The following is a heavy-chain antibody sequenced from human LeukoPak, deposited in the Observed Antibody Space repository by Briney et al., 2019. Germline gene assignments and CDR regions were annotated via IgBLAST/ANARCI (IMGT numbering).Heavy chain of an antibody. Sequence: GESLKISCKGSGYSFTSYWIGWVRQIPGKGLEWMGIIYPGDSDTRYSPSFQGQVTISADKSISTAYLQWSSLKASDTAMYYCARLVGLSGSGSYYNSVPLDYWGQGTLVTVSS. CDR1: GYSFTSYW. J-gene: IGHJ4*02. CDR3: ARLVGLSGSGSYYNSVPLDY. CDR2: IYPGDSDT. V-gene: IGHV5-51*01. D-gene: IGHD3-10*01.